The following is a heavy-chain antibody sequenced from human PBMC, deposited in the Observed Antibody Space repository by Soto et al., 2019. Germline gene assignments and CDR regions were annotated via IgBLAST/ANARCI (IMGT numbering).Heavy chain of an antibody. CDR3: ARDGPVGYPSSTSCHHDAFDI. Sequence: VXSVKGACKASGYTFTSYYMHWVRQAPGQGLEWMGIINPSGGSTSYAQKFQGRVTMTRDTSTSTVYMELSSLRSEDTAVYYCARDGPVGYPSSTSCHHDAFDICGQRTMVTVSS. CDR1: GYTFTSYY. D-gene: IGHD2-2*01. CDR2: INPSGGST. J-gene: IGHJ3*02. V-gene: IGHV1-46*01.